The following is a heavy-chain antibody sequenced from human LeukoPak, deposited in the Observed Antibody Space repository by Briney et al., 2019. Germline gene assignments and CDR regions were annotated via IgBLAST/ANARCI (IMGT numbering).Heavy chain of an antibody. J-gene: IGHJ6*04. CDR1: GGTFSSYA. CDR2: VIPIFGTA. D-gene: IGHD6-6*01. CDR3: ARDGEYSSSSCMDV. Sequence: SVKVSCKASGGTFSSYAISWVRQAPGQGLEWMGRVIPIFGTANYAQKFQGRVTITTDESTSTAYMELSSLRSEDTAVYYCARDGEYSSSSCMDVWGKGTTVTVSS. V-gene: IGHV1-69*05.